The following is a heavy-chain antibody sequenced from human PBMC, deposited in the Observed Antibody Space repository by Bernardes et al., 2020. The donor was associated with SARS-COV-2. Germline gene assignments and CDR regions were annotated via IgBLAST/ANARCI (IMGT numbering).Heavy chain of an antibody. CDR1: GGSISSYY. Sequence: NLSLTCTVSGGSISSYYWSWIRQPPGKGLEWIGYIYYSGSTNYNPSLKSRVTISVDTSKNQFSLKLSSVTAADTAVYYCARDGYNWVGWFDPWGQGTLVTVSS. J-gene: IGHJ5*02. CDR3: ARDGYNWVGWFDP. D-gene: IGHD5-12*01. CDR2: IYYSGST. V-gene: IGHV4-59*01.